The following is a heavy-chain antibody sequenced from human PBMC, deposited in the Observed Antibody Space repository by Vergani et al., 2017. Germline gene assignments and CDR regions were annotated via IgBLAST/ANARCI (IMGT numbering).Heavy chain of an antibody. D-gene: IGHD4-23*01. Sequence: QVQLVQSGAEVKKPGSSVKVSCKASGGTFSSYTISWVRQAPGQGLEWMGRIIPILGIANYAQKFQGRVTITADKSTSTAYMELSSLRSEDTAVYYCARGVPYGCNSYYYYYGMDVWGQGTTVTVSS. CDR3: ARGVPYGCNSYYYYYGMDV. V-gene: IGHV1-69*02. J-gene: IGHJ6*02. CDR1: GGTFSSYT. CDR2: IIPILGIA.